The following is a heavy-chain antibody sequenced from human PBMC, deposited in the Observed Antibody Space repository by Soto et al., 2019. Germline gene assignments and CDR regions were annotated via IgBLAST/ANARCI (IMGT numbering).Heavy chain of an antibody. CDR2: IIPIFGTA. V-gene: IGHV1-69*06. Sequence: SVKVSCKASGGTFSSYAISWVRQAPGQGLEWVGGIIPIFGTANYAQKFQGRVTITADKSTSTAYMELSSLRSEDTAVYYCASQEMATIGDYYYGMDVWGQGTTVTVSS. D-gene: IGHD5-12*01. CDR1: GGTFSSYA. J-gene: IGHJ6*02. CDR3: ASQEMATIGDYYYGMDV.